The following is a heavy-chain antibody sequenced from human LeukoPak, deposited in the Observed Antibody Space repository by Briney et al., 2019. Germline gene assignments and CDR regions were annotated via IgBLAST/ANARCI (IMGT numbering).Heavy chain of an antibody. V-gene: IGHV4-59*01. J-gene: IGHJ4*02. CDR1: GGSISSYY. CDR3: ARDLIVPDAMTGSGSYSTDY. D-gene: IGHD3-10*01. CDR2: IYYSGST. Sequence: SETLSLTCTVSGGSISSYYWSWIRQPPGKGLEWIGYIYYSGSTNYNPSLKSRGTISVDTSKNQFSLKLSSVTAADTAVYYCARDLIVPDAMTGSGSYSTDYWGQGTLATVSS.